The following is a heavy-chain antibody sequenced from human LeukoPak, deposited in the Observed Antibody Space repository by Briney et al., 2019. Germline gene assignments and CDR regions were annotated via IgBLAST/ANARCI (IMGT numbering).Heavy chain of an antibody. D-gene: IGHD6-13*01. V-gene: IGHV3-23*01. CDR1: GFTFSSYA. CDR3: AKQSAGSAAWYSLHYDF. CDR2: VDGGGGGT. Sequence: PGGSLRLSCAASGFTFSSYAMSWVRQAPGGGLEWVSSVDGGGGGTYYADSVKGRFTISRDNSKDTLYLQMNGLRAEDTAVYFCAKQSAGSAAWYSLHYDFWGQGTLVTVSS. J-gene: IGHJ4*02.